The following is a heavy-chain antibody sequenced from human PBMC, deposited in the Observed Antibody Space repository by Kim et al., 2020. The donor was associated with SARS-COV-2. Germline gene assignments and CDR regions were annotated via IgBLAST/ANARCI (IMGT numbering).Heavy chain of an antibody. CDR3: ARRVFGVVIDWFDP. Sequence: NPSLQGRDTISVDTSKNQFSLKLSSVTAADTAVYYCARRVFGVVIDWFDPWGQGTLVTVSS. J-gene: IGHJ5*02. V-gene: IGHV4-59*08. D-gene: IGHD3-3*01.